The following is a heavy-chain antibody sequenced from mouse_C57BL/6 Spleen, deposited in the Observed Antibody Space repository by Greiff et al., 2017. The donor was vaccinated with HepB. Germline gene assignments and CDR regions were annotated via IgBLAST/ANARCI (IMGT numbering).Heavy chain of an antibody. CDR3: GRGRMAY. V-gene: IGHV5-4*03. J-gene: IGHJ3*01. CDR2: ISDGGSYT. Sequence: DVMLVESGGGLVKPGGSLKLSCAASGFTFSSYAMSWVRQTPEKRLEWVATISDGGSYTYYPDNVKGRFTISRDNAKNNLYLQMSHLKSEDTAMYYCGRGRMAYWGQGTLVTVSA. CDR1: GFTFSSYA.